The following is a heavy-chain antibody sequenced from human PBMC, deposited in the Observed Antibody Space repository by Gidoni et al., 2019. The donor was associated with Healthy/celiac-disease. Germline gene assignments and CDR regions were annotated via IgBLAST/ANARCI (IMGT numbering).Heavy chain of an antibody. D-gene: IGHD4-17*01. J-gene: IGHJ5*02. CDR1: GGSISSGGYS. CDR2: IYHSGST. CDR3: ARGGYGDYVDWFDP. Sequence: QLQLQESGSGLVKPSQTLSPTCAVSGGSISSGGYSWSCIRQPPGKGLEWIGYIYHSGSTYYNPSLKSRVTISVDRSKNQFSLKLSSVTAADTAVYYCARGGYGDYVDWFDPWGQGTLVTDSS. V-gene: IGHV4-30-2*01.